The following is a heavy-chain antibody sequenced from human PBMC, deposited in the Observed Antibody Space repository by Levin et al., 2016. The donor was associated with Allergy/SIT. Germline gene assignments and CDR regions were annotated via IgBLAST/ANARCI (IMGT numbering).Heavy chain of an antibody. CDR2: INHSGST. J-gene: IGHJ4*02. D-gene: IGHD3-22*01. V-gene: IGHV4-34*01. Sequence: SETLSLTCAVYGGSFSGYYWSWIRQPPGKGLEWIGEINHSGSTNYNPSLKSRVTISVDTSKNQFSLKLSSVTAADTAVYYCARVVNYYDSSGYHFDYWGQGTLVTVSS. CDR3: ARVVNYYDSSGYHFDY. CDR1: GGSFSGYY.